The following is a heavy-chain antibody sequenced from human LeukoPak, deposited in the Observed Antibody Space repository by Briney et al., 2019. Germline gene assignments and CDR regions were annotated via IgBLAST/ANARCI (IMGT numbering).Heavy chain of an antibody. CDR3: ARGELLQNYYMDV. J-gene: IGHJ6*03. Sequence: GGSLRLSCAASGFTFSSYGMSWVRQAPGKGLEWVSAISGSGGSTYYADSVKGRFTISRDNAKNTLYLQMNSLRAEDTAVYYCARGELLQNYYMDVWGKGTTVTVSS. CDR1: GFTFSSYG. V-gene: IGHV3-23*01. D-gene: IGHD3-22*01. CDR2: ISGSGGST.